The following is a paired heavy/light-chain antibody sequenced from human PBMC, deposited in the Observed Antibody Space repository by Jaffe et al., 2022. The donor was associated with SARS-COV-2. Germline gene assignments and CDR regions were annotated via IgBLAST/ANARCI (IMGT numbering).Heavy chain of an antibody. Sequence: QVQLVESGGGVVQPGRSLRLSCAASGFTFSNYGIHWVRQAPGKGLEWVAVISYDGSDRYYEDSVKGRFTISRDNSKNTVYMQMNSLRPEDTAVYFCARELRAGRDALGFLGDYYYYGMDVWGQGTTVTVSS. D-gene: IGHD3-3*01. CDR3: ARELRAGRDALGFLGDYYYYGMDV. CDR2: ISYDGSDR. CDR1: GFTFSNYG. V-gene: IGHV3-30*03. J-gene: IGHJ6*02.
Light chain of an antibody. CDR2: EDS. Sequence: SNELTQPPSVSVSPGQTARITCSGDALTKKYAYWYQQKSGQAPVLVIYEDSKRPSGIPERFSGSTSGTMATLTISVAQVEDEADYYCYSTEVFGTGTKVTVL. CDR3: YSTEV. V-gene: IGLV3-10*01. CDR1: ALTKKY. J-gene: IGLJ1*01.